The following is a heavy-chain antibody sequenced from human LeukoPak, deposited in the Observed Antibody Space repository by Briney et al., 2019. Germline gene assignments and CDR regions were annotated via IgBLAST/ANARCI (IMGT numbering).Heavy chain of an antibody. CDR1: GGSISSSSYY. D-gene: IGHD3-22*01. CDR3: ARRTRYYYDSSGYSPSQWFDP. V-gene: IGHV4-39*01. J-gene: IGHJ5*02. Sequence: SETLSLTCTVSGGSISSSSYYWGWIRQPPGKGLEWIGSIHYSGSTYYNPSLKSRVTISVDTSKNQFSLKLSSVTAADTAVYYCARRTRYYYDSSGYSPSQWFDPWGQGTLVTVSS. CDR2: IHYSGST.